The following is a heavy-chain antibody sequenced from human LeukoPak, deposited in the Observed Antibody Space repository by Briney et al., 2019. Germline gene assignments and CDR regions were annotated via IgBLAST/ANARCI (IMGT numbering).Heavy chain of an antibody. CDR1: GGSFSGYY. CDR2: INHSGST. Sequence: SETLSLTCAVYGGSFSGYYWSWIRQPPGKGPGWIGEINHSGSTNYNPSLKSRVTLSVDTSKNQFSLKLSSVTAADTAVYYCARVPYYYDSSGYAHFDYWGQGTLVTVSS. J-gene: IGHJ4*02. CDR3: ARVPYYYDSSGYAHFDY. V-gene: IGHV4-34*01. D-gene: IGHD3-22*01.